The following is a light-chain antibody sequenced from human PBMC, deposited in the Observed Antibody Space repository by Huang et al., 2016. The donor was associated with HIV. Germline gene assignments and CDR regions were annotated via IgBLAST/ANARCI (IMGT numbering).Light chain of an antibody. J-gene: IGKJ5*01. CDR3: MQALQTPIT. CDR2: LGS. V-gene: IGKV2-28*01. CDR1: QSLLHSYGYNY. Sequence: DIVMTQSPLSLPVTPGESASISCRSSQSLLHSYGYNYLDWYVQKPGQSPQLLIYLGSNRASGVPDRFSGSGSGTDFTLKSSRVEAEDVGVYFCMQALQTPITFGQGTRLEIK.